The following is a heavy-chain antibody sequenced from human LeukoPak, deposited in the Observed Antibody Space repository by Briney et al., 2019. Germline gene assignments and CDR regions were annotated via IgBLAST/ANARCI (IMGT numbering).Heavy chain of an antibody. J-gene: IGHJ3*02. D-gene: IGHD3-10*01. V-gene: IGHV3-21*01. CDR3: ARVGYFLVGELFLGDAFDI. CDR1: GFTFSSYS. Sequence: GGSLRLSCAASGFTFSSYSMNWVRQAPGKGLEWVSSISSSSSYIYYADSVKGRFTISRDNAKNSLYLQMNSLRAEDTAVYYCARVGYFLVGELFLGDAFDIWGQGTMVTVSS. CDR2: ISSSSSYI.